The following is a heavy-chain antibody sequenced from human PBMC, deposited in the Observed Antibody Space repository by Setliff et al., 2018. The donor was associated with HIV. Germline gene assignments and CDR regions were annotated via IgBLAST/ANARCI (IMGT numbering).Heavy chain of an antibody. J-gene: IGHJ4*02. CDR1: GFTFSGYA. D-gene: IGHD5-18*01. CDR2: ISYDGSNK. CDR3: ARDPGYSYSFYFDS. V-gene: IGHV3-30*04. Sequence: GGSLRLSCAASGFTFSGYAMHWVRQAPGKGLEWVAVISYDGSNKYYPDSVKGRFTISRDNSKNTLYLQMNSLRVEDTAVYYCARDPGYSYSFYFDSWGQGTLVTVSS.